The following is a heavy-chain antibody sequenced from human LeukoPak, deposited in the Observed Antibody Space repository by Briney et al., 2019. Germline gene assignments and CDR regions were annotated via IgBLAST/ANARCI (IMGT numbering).Heavy chain of an antibody. V-gene: IGHV1-2*06. CDR3: ASLPNYYGSAKTEV. CDR1: GYTFTGYY. D-gene: IGHD3-10*01. Sequence: GASVKVSCKASGYTFTGYYMHWVRQAPGQGLEWMGRINPNSGGTNYAQKFQGRVTMTRDTSISTAYMELSRLRSDDTAVYYCASLPNYYGSAKTEVWGQGTLVTVSS. CDR2: INPNSGGT. J-gene: IGHJ4*02.